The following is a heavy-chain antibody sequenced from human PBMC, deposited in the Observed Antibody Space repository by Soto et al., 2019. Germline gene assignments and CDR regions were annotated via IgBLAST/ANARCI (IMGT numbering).Heavy chain of an antibody. J-gene: IGHJ6*02. CDR1: GYSFTSYW. V-gene: IGHV5-10-1*01. CDR2: IDPSDSYT. CDR3: ARQSHYYYYGMDV. Sequence: PGKSLKVSCQGSGYSFTSYWISWVRQMPGKGLEWMGRIDPSDSYTNYSPSFQGHVTISADKSISTAYLQWSSLKASDTAMYYCARQSHYYYYGMDVWGQGTTVTVSS.